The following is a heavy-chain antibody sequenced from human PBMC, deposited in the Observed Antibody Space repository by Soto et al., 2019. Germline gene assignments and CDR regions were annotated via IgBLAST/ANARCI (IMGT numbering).Heavy chain of an antibody. D-gene: IGHD1-20*01. V-gene: IGHV3-48*03. J-gene: IGHJ4*02. Sequence: EVQLVESGGGLVQPGGSLRLSCEASGFTFSRDEMNWVRQAPGKGLEWIAYIQNHGYSTHYADSVKGRFTISRDNAQNTLYLQMSSLTAEDTAIYYCARGYDAGCHFGYWGQGVLVTVSS. CDR2: IQNHGYST. CDR1: GFTFSRDE. CDR3: ARGYDAGCHFGY.